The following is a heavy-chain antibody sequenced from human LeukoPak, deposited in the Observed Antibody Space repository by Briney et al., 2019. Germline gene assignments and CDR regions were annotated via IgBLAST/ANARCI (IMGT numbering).Heavy chain of an antibody. J-gene: IGHJ6*03. CDR3: AKPRFVELLLRKGPCYYYYYMDV. CDR2: INGGGDTT. D-gene: IGHD3-3*01. CDR1: GFTFRNYG. V-gene: IGHV3-23*01. Sequence: GGSLRLSCAACGFTFRNYGMSWVRQAPCRGLEWVSVINGGGDTTHYADSVKGRFTISRDNSKNMLYLQMNSLRAEDTATYYCAKPRFVELLLRKGPCYYYYYMDVWGKGTTVTVSS.